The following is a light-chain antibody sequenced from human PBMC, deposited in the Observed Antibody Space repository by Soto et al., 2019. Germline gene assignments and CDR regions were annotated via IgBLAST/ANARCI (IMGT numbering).Light chain of an antibody. J-gene: IGLJ1*01. CDR3: SSYAGINNLV. CDR1: SSDVGGYNY. V-gene: IGLV2-8*01. CDR2: EVS. Sequence: QSVLTQPPSASGSPGQSVTISCTGTSSDVGGYNYVSWYQQHPGKAPKLMIYEVSKRPSGVPDRFSGSKSGNTASLTVSGLQAEDEADYYCSSYAGINNLVFGTGTKLTVL.